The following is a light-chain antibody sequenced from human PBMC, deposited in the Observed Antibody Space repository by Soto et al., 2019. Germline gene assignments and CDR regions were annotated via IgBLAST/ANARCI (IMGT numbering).Light chain of an antibody. J-gene: IGLJ2*01. CDR2: GNN. CDR1: SSNIGAGYD. Sequence: QSVLTQPPSVSGAPGQRVTISCTGSSSNIGAGYDVHWYQQLPGTAPKLLIYGNNNRPSGVPDRFSGSKSDTSASLAITGLQGEDAADYYCQSYDTTLSVVVFGGGTKLTVL. CDR3: QSYDTTLSVVV. V-gene: IGLV1-40*01.